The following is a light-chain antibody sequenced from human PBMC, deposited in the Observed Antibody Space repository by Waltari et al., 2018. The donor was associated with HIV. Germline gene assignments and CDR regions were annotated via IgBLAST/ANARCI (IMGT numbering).Light chain of an antibody. V-gene: IGLV2-11*01. CDR1: SSYVDTF. J-gene: IGLJ1*01. Sequence: QSALTQPHSVSGSPGQSLTISCTGTSSYVDTFVSWYQQHPGKVPKVIIYDVNKQPSGVPARFSGSKSGNTASLTISGLQAEDESDYYCCSHAGNLIFVFGTGTKVTVL. CDR2: DVN. CDR3: CSHAGNLIFV.